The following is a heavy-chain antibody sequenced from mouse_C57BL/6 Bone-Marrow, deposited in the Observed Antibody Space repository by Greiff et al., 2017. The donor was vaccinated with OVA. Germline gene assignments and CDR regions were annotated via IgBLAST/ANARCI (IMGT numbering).Heavy chain of an antibody. CDR3: ARRETKERYIDY. Sequence: EVKLMESGGGLVKPGGSLKLSCAASGFTFSDYGMHWVRQAPEKGLEWVAYISSGSSPIYYADTVKGRFTISRDNAKNTLCLQMTSLRSEDTARDYCARRETKERYIDYWGQGTTLTVSS. D-gene: IGHD1-3*01. J-gene: IGHJ2*01. V-gene: IGHV5-17*01. CDR1: GFTFSDYG. CDR2: ISSGSSPI.